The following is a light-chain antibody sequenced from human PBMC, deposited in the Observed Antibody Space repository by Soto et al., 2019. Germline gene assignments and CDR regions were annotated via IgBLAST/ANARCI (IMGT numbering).Light chain of an antibody. CDR1: QDISHY. J-gene: IGKJ1*01. Sequence: DVPMTQSPSSLSASVGDRVTFTCRASQDISHYLAWYQQRPGKVPKLLIYYAANLQLVVPSRFSGSGSGTDFTLTISSLQPEDVGTYYCQQYTKDTPGTFGQGTKVDIK. CDR2: YAA. V-gene: IGKV1-27*01. CDR3: QQYTKDTPGT.